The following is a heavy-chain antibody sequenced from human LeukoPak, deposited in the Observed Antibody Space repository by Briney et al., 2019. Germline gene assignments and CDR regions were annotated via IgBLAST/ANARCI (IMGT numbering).Heavy chain of an antibody. D-gene: IGHD3-10*01. CDR3: ASLVLLWFGELSTNWFDP. V-gene: IGHV4-39*01. J-gene: IGHJ5*02. Sequence: SETLSLTCTVSGGSINSSSYYWGWIRQPPGKGLEWIGNIYYSGSTYYNPSLKSRVTISVDTSKNQFSLKLSSVTAADTAVYSCASLVLLWFGELSTNWFDPWGQGTLVTVSS. CDR2: IYYSGST. CDR1: GGSINSSSYY.